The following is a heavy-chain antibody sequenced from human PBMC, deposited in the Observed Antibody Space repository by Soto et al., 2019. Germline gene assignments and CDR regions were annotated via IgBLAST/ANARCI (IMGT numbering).Heavy chain of an antibody. CDR3: ATRRGGGGY. Sequence: EVQLVESGGGLIQPGGSLRLSCAVSGFTVSNNYMSWVRQAPGKGLEGVSVIYSGGYTAYGDSVKGRFTISRDNSKNTYYLKRRGRRAATAAVYYGATRRGGGGYGGQGTLVTVSS. J-gene: IGHJ4*02. CDR2: IYSGGYT. D-gene: IGHD3-10*01. V-gene: IGHV3-53*01. CDR1: GFTVSNNY.